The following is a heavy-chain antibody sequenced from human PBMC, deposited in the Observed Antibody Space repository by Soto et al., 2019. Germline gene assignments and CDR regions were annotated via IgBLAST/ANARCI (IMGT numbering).Heavy chain of an antibody. Sequence: HPGGSLRLSCAASGLTFSSYAMSWVRQAPGKGLEWVSAISGDGSSTYFADSGKGRFTISRDNSKNTLYLQMNSLRAEDTAVYYCAKDWEFDWPNYYFDYWGQGTLVTVSS. CDR2: ISGDGSST. CDR1: GLTFSSYA. V-gene: IGHV3-23*01. D-gene: IGHD3-9*01. J-gene: IGHJ4*02. CDR3: AKDWEFDWPNYYFDY.